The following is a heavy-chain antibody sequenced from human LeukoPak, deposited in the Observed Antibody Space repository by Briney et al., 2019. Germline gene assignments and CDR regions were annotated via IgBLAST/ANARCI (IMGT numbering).Heavy chain of an antibody. CDR3: ARGVRTPDY. D-gene: IGHD4-23*01. Sequence: GGSLRLSCTTSGFTFGDYTMTWVRQAPGKGLEWVGFIRIKSSGGTAEYAASVKGRFTISRDDSKSIAYLQMNSLNTEDTAVYFCARGVRTPDYWGQGTLVTVPS. CDR2: IRIKSSGGTA. J-gene: IGHJ4*02. CDR1: GFTFGDYT. V-gene: IGHV3-49*04.